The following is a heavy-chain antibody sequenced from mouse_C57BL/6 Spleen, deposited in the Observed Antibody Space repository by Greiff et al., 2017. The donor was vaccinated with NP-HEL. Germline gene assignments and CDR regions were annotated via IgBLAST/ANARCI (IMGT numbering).Heavy chain of an antibody. V-gene: IGHV1-80*01. Sequence: VQLQQSGAELVKPGASVKISCKASGYAFSSYWMNWVKQRPGKGLEWIGQIYPGDGDTNYNGKFKGKATLTADKSSSTAYMQLSSLTSEDSAVYFCASSDYGSSDWYFDVWGTGTTVTVSS. CDR2: IYPGDGDT. J-gene: IGHJ1*03. D-gene: IGHD1-1*01. CDR1: GYAFSSYW. CDR3: ASSDYGSSDWYFDV.